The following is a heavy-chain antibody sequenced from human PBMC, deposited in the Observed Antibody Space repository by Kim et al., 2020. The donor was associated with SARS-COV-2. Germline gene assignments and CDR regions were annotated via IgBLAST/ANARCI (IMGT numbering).Heavy chain of an antibody. CDR3: ARVPGPRANSSSLDY. CDR2: INHSGST. CDR1: GGSFSGYY. J-gene: IGHJ4*02. Sequence: SETLSLTCAVYGGSFSGYYWSWIRQPPGKGLEWIGEINHSGSTNYNPSLKSRVTISVDTSKNQFSLKLSSVTAADTAVYYCARVPGPRANSSSLDYWGQGTLVTVSS. D-gene: IGHD6-13*01. V-gene: IGHV4-34*01.